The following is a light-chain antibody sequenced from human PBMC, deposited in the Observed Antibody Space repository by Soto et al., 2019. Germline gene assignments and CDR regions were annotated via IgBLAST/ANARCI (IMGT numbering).Light chain of an antibody. CDR2: GAS. CDR1: QSVTSSY. V-gene: IGKV3-20*01. Sequence: EIVLTQSPGTLSLSPGERATLSCRASQSVTSSYLAWYQQKPGQAPRLLIFGASNMATGIPDRFSGSGSGTDFTLTISRLEPEDFAVYHCQHYDSSPVTFGQGTKVEIK. J-gene: IGKJ1*01. CDR3: QHYDSSPVT.